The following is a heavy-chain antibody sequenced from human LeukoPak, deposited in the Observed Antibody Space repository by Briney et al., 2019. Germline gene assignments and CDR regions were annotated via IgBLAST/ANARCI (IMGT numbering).Heavy chain of an antibody. Sequence: SETLSLTCAVSGGSISSYYWSWIRQPPGKGLEWIGYIQYSGSTNYNPSLKSRVTISVDTSKNQFSLKLTSVTAADTAVYYCARSIYTTSSHPYFFDYWGQGTLVTVSS. V-gene: IGHV4-59*01. CDR2: IQYSGST. D-gene: IGHD6-6*01. CDR3: ARSIYTTSSHPYFFDY. J-gene: IGHJ4*02. CDR1: GGSISSYY.